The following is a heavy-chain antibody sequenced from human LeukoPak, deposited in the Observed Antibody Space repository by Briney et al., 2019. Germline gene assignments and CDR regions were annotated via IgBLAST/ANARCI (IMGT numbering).Heavy chain of an antibody. CDR3: ATGHLTSRTAIYALDI. J-gene: IGHJ3*02. Sequence: GESLKISCKGSGYSFTSYWIGWVRQMPGKGLEWMGIIYPGNSDTRYSPSFQGQVTISADKSITTAYLQWSSLKASDTAMYYCATGHLTSRTAIYALDIWGQGTVVTVSS. D-gene: IGHD2-21*01. CDR1: GYSFTSYW. V-gene: IGHV5-51*01. CDR2: IYPGNSDT.